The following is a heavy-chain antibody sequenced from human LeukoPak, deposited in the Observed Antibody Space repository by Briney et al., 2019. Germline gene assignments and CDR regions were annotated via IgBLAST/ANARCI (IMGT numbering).Heavy chain of an antibody. D-gene: IGHD3-10*02. CDR1: GGSISSYY. CDR2: IYYSGST. Sequence: SETLSLTCTVSGGSISSYYWSWIRQPPGKGLEWIGYIYYSGSTNYNPSLKSRVTISVDTSKNQFSLKLSSVTAADTAVYYCARGTIFAVHHQIQTKGFDAFDIWGQGTMVTVSS. CDR3: ARGTIFAVHHQIQTKGFDAFDI. J-gene: IGHJ3*02. V-gene: IGHV4-59*01.